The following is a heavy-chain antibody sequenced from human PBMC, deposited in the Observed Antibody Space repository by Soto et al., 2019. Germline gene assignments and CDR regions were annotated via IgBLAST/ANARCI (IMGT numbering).Heavy chain of an antibody. J-gene: IGHJ5*01. Sequence: QVQLQESDPGLVKASQTLSLNCTVSGDPIGSGDFYWTWIRQTPGRGLEWIGNIYHSGTTSYNPSLGSRISISIDTSKNVFSLSLASVTVADTAVYFCARDLLVFDSSGFHFWGRGILVSVAS. CDR3: ARDLLVFDSSGFHF. CDR1: GDPIGSGDFY. V-gene: IGHV4-30-4*01. D-gene: IGHD3-22*01. CDR2: IYHSGTT.